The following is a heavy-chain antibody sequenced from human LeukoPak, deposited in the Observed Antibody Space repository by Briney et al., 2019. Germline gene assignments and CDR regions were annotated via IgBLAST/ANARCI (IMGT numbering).Heavy chain of an antibody. Sequence: ASVKVSCKASGYTFTSYDINWVRQATGQGLEWMGWMNPNSGNTAYAQKFQGRVTITRNTSISTAYMEPSSLRSEDTAIYYCAREDYYDSGSSDYWGQGTLVTVSS. CDR2: MNPNSGNT. V-gene: IGHV1-8*03. CDR1: GYTFTSYD. J-gene: IGHJ4*02. D-gene: IGHD3-22*01. CDR3: AREDYYDSGSSDY.